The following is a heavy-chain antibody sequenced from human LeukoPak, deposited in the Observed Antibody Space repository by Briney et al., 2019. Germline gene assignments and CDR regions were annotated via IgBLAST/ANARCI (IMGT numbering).Heavy chain of an antibody. D-gene: IGHD5-12*01. Sequence: ASVKVSCKASGYTLTSYYMHWVRQAPGQGLEWMGIINPSGGSTSYAQKFQGRVTMTRNTSISTAYMELSSLRSEDTAVYYCARNLRRVYYYYGMDVWGQGTTVTVSS. CDR1: GYTLTSYY. V-gene: IGHV1-46*01. CDR3: ARNLRRVYYYYGMDV. CDR2: INPSGGST. J-gene: IGHJ6*02.